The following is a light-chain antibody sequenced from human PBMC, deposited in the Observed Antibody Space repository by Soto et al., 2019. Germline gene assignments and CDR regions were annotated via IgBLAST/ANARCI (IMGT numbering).Light chain of an antibody. CDR2: WAS. V-gene: IGKV4-1*01. CDR3: QQYYGTSPS. CDR1: QSILYSSNNKNY. J-gene: IGKJ4*01. Sequence: DIVMTQSPDSLAVSLGERATINCKSSQSILYSSNNKNYLTWYQQKPGQSPRLLIYWASTRESGVPDRFSGSGSGTDFTLTINGLQAEDVAVYFCQQYYGTSPSFGGGTKVEIK.